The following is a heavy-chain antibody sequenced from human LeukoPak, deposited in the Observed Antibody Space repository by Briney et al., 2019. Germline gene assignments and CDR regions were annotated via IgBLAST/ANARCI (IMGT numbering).Heavy chain of an antibody. V-gene: IGHV1-46*01. CDR3: ARDNSVGDSAWWFDP. CDR1: GYTFTNNF. D-gene: IGHD5-12*01. CDR2: INPSGDNT. Sequence: GASVKVSFKASGYTFTNNFMHWVRQAPGQGREWMGIINPSGDNTWYAQKFQGRVTMTRDMATSTDYMEVSSLRSEDTAVYYCARDNSVGDSAWWFDPWGQGTLVTVSS. J-gene: IGHJ5*02.